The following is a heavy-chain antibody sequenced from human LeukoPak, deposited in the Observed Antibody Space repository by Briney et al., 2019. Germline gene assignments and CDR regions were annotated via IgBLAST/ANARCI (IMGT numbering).Heavy chain of an antibody. J-gene: IGHJ4*02. Sequence: GRSLRLSCAASGFTFSSYGMHWVRQAPGKGLEWVAVIWYDGSNKYYADSVKGRFTISRDNSKNTLYLQMNSLRAEDTAVYYCARGQKVDTAMVKIDYWGQGTLVTVSS. V-gene: IGHV3-33*08. CDR1: GFTFSSYG. D-gene: IGHD5-18*01. CDR3: ARGQKVDTAMVKIDY. CDR2: IWYDGSNK.